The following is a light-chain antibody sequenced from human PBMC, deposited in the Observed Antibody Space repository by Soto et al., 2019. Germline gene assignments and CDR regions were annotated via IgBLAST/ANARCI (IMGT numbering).Light chain of an antibody. CDR3: QEYNSYSGT. CDR2: DAS. Sequence: DIQLTQSPSSLSASVGDRVTITCRASQGISNYVAWYQQKQGKAPKLLIYDASTLKSGVPSRFSGSGSGTKFTLTISSLQPDDFATYYCQEYNSYSGTFGQGTKVEVK. J-gene: IGKJ1*01. CDR1: QGISNY. V-gene: IGKV1-5*01.